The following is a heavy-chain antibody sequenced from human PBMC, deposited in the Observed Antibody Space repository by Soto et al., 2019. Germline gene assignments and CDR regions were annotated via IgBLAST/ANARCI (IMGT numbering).Heavy chain of an antibody. Sequence: QVQLVESGGGLVKPGGSLRLSCVASGFTFSDYYMSWIRQAPGKGLEWVSYISSSSSYTNYADSVKSRFTISRDNAKNSLYLQMNSLRAEDTAVYNYARDHNRYSGYDYVDYWGQGTLVTVSS. J-gene: IGHJ4*02. D-gene: IGHD5-12*01. V-gene: IGHV3-11*06. CDR3: ARDHNRYSGYDYVDY. CDR1: GFTFSDYY. CDR2: ISSSSSYT.